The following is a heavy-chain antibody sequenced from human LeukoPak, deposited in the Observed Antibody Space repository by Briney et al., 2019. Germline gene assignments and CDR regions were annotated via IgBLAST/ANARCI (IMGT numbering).Heavy chain of an antibody. D-gene: IGHD1-20*01. Sequence: PGGSLRLSCAASGFIFTSHAMIWVRQAPGKGLERVSTISGGGGSTFYADSVKGRFTISRDNSKNTLSLQMNSLRAEDTAVYYCAKDRRITAPLFDYWGQGTLVTVSS. V-gene: IGHV3-23*01. CDR3: AKDRRITAPLFDY. CDR1: GFIFTSHA. CDR2: ISGGGGST. J-gene: IGHJ4*02.